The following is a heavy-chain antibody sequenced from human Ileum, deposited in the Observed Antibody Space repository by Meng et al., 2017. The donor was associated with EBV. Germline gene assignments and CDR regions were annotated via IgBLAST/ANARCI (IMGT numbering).Heavy chain of an antibody. V-gene: IGHV3-15*01. CDR1: GFTLSNAW. D-gene: IGHD6-13*01. CDR3: ATDRGKKGAAGWFAP. CDR2: IQSKTDGGTT. Sequence: EGDLVWSGGGLVKPGGSLRLSCAAAGFTLSNAWMSWVRQAPGKGLEWVGRIQSKTDGGTTDFAEPVKGRFTISRDDSQNTLYLQMNGLKTEDTAVYYCATDRGKKGAAGWFAPWGQGTLVTVSS. J-gene: IGHJ5*02.